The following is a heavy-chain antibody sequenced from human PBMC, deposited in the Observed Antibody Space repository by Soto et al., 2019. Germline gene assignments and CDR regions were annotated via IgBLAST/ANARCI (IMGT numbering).Heavy chain of an antibody. Sequence: PSETLSLTCAVYGGSFSGYYWSWIRQPPGKGLEWIGEINHSGSTNYNPSLKSRVTISVDTSKNQFSLKLSSVTAADTAVYYCARIWSGSWAGDYWGQGTLVTVSS. CDR3: ARIWSGSWAGDY. J-gene: IGHJ4*02. CDR2: INHSGST. D-gene: IGHD3-3*01. CDR1: GGSFSGYY. V-gene: IGHV4-34*01.